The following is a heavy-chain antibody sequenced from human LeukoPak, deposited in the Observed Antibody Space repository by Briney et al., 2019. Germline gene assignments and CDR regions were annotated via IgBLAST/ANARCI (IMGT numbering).Heavy chain of an antibody. V-gene: IGHV7-4-1*02. CDR3: ARGPKWLNYHYYYGMDV. Sequence: ASVKVSCKASGYTFTSYAMNWVRQAPGQGLEWMGWINTNTGNPTYAQGFTGRFVFSLDTSVSTAYLQISSLKAEDTAVYYCARGPKWLNYHYYYGMDVWGQGTTVTVSS. CDR1: GYTFTSYA. CDR2: INTNTGNP. D-gene: IGHD3-22*01. J-gene: IGHJ6*02.